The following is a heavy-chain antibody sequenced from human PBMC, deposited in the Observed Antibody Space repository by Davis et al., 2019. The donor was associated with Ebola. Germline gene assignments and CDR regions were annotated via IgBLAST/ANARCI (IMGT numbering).Heavy chain of an antibody. J-gene: IGHJ4*02. CDR1: GFTFSSYS. CDR3: ARDYDFWSGYFDY. Sequence: GESLKISCAASGFTFSSYSMNWVRQAPGKGLEWVSSIRSSSSYIYYADSVKGRFTISRDNAKNSLYLQMNSLRAEDTAVYYCARDYDFWSGYFDYWGQGTLVTVSS. D-gene: IGHD3-3*01. V-gene: IGHV3-21*01. CDR2: IRSSSSYI.